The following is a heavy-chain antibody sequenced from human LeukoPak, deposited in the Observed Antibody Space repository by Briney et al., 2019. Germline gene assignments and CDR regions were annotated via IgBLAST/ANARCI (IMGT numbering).Heavy chain of an antibody. V-gene: IGHV4-4*09. J-gene: IGHJ5*02. CDR1: GGSISSYS. Sequence: PSETLSLTCTVSGGSISSYSWSWIRQPPGKGLEWIGYIYSSGSTNYNPSLKSRVTISVDTSKNQFSLNLTSVTAADTALYYCARHSSVVRGWFDPWGQGTRVTVSS. CDR2: IYSSGST. CDR3: ARHSSVVRGWFDP. D-gene: IGHD2-15*01.